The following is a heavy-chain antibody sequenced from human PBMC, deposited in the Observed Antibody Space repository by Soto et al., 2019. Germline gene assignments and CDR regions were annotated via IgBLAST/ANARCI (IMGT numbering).Heavy chain of an antibody. CDR1: GFTFSNYG. J-gene: IGHJ4*02. CDR2: ISYDGSDK. Sequence: PGGSLRLSCAASGFTFSNYGMHWVRQAPGKGLEWVSVISYDGSDKYSADSVKARFTISRDNSKNTLYLQMNSLRAKDTAVYYCAKDRDILGAVYYFDYCGQGTLVTVSS. D-gene: IGHD1-26*01. V-gene: IGHV3-30*18. CDR3: AKDRDILGAVYYFDY.